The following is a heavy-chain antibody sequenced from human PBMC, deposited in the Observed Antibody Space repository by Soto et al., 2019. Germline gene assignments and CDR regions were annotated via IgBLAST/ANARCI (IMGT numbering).Heavy chain of an antibody. D-gene: IGHD6-19*01. V-gene: IGHV4-59*01. CDR1: GGSISSYY. Sequence: QVQLQESGPGLVKPSETLTLTCTVSGGSISSYYWSWIRQPPGKGLEWIGYIYYSGSTNYNPSLKSRVTISVDTSKNQFSLKLSSVTAADTAVYYCAREYSSGWYYFDYWGQGTLVTVSS. CDR2: IYYSGST. CDR3: AREYSSGWYYFDY. J-gene: IGHJ4*02.